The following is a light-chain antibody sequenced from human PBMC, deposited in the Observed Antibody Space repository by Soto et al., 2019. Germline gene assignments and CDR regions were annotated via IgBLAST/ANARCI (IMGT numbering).Light chain of an antibody. J-gene: IGKJ3*01. V-gene: IGKV3-15*01. Sequence: EIVLTQSPATLSVSPGEGVTLSCRASQTISSNLAWYHQKPGQPPRLLIYDASTSATGIPARFSGSGSGTEFTLTISSLQSEDFAVYHCQHDKSWPFTFGPGTKVDIK. CDR2: DAS. CDR3: QHDKSWPFT. CDR1: QTISSN.